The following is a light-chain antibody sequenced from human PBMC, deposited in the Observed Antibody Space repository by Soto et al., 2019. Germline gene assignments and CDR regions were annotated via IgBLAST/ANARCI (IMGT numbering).Light chain of an antibody. V-gene: IGLV2-14*01. J-gene: IGLJ3*02. CDR3: SSYTSSSTQV. CDR1: SSDVGGYNY. Sequence: QSVLTQPASVSGSPGQSITISCTGTSSDVGGYNYVSWYQQHPGKAPKLMIYDVSNRPSGVSNRFSGSKSGNTASLTISGLQAEDEADYYSSSYTSSSTQVFGGGTQLTVL. CDR2: DVS.